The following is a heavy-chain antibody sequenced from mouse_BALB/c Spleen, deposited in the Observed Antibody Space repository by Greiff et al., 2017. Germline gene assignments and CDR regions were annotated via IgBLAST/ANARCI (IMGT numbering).Heavy chain of an antibody. D-gene: IGHD1-1*01. CDR3: ARPPYYGSSWAMDY. V-gene: IGHV2-9*02. CDR2: IWAGGST. Sequence: QVQLKESGPGLVAPSQSLSITCTVSGFSLTSYGVHWVRQPPGKGLEWLGVIWAGGSTNYNSALMSRLSISKDNSKSQVFLKMNSLQTDDTAMYYCARPPYYGSSWAMDYWGQGTSVTVSS. CDR1: GFSLTSYG. J-gene: IGHJ4*01.